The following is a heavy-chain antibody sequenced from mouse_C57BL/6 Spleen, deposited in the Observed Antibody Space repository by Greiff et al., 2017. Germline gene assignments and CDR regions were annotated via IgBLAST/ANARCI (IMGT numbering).Heavy chain of an antibody. V-gene: IGHV1-50*01. CDR2: IDPSDSYT. CDR3: ARLPTTVVAFDY. D-gene: IGHD1-1*01. J-gene: IGHJ2*01. CDR1: GYTFPSYW. Sequence: QVQLQQPGAELVKPGASVKLSCKASGYTFPSYWMQWVKQRPGQGLEWIGEIDPSDSYTNYNQKFKGKATLTVDTSSSTAYMQLSSLTSEDSAVYYCARLPTTVVAFDYWGQGTTLTVSS.